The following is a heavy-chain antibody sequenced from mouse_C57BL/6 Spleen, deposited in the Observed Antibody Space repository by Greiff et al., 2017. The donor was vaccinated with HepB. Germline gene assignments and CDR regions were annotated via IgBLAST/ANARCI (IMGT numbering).Heavy chain of an antibody. Sequence: VQLQESGPGLVKPSQSLSLTCSVTGYSITSGYYWNWIRQFPGNKLEWMGYISYDGSNNYNPSLKNRISITRDTSKNQFFLKLNSVTTEDTATYYCARDYYYGSSFDYWGQGTTLTVSS. CDR3: ARDYYYGSSFDY. D-gene: IGHD1-1*01. V-gene: IGHV3-6*01. CDR1: GYSITSGYY. J-gene: IGHJ2*01. CDR2: ISYDGSN.